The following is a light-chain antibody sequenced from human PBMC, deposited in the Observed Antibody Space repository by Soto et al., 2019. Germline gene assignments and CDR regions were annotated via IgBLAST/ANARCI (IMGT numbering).Light chain of an antibody. Sequence: QSALTQPASVSGSPGQSITISCTGTSSDVRSYNLVSWYQHHPGKAPKLMIYEGSKRPSGVSNRFSGSKSGNTASLTISGLQAEDEADYYCCSYAASGTLVFGGGTKVTVL. CDR2: EGS. J-gene: IGLJ2*01. CDR3: CSYAASGTLV. V-gene: IGLV2-23*01. CDR1: SSDVRSYNL.